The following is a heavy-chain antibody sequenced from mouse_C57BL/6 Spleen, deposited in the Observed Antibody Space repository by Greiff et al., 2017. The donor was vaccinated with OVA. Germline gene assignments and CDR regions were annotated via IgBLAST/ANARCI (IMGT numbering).Heavy chain of an antibody. CDR1: GYTFTSYW. Sequence: VQLQQPGAELVRPGSSVKLSCKASGYTFTSYWMDWVKQRPGQGLEWIGNIYPSDSETHNNQKFKAKATLTVDKSSSTAYMQLSSLTSEDAAVYYGARRGYGSSYYWYFDGWGTGTTVTVSS. CDR2: IYPSDSET. CDR3: ARRGYGSSYYWYFDG. D-gene: IGHD1-1*01. J-gene: IGHJ1*03. V-gene: IGHV1-61*01.